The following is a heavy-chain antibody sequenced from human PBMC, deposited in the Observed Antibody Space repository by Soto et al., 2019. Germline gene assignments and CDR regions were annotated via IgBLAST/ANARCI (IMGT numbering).Heavy chain of an antibody. J-gene: IGHJ4*02. CDR3: ARDLIGITGTTLTPFDY. D-gene: IGHD1-20*01. Sequence: ASVKVSCKASGYTFTSYYMHWVRQAPGQGLEWMGIINPSGGSTSYAQKFQGRVTMTTDTSTSTAYMELRSLRSDDTAVYYCARDLIGITGTTLTPFDYWGQGTLVTVSS. CDR1: GYTFTSYY. CDR2: INPSGGST. V-gene: IGHV1-46*01.